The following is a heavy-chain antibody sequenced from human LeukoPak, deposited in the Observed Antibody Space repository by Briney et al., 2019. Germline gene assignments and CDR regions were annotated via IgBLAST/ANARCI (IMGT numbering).Heavy chain of an antibody. D-gene: IGHD2-15*01. Sequence: SETLSLTCTVSGGSISSYYWSWIRQPPGKGLEWIGYIYHSGSTNYNPSLKSRVTISVDTSKNQFSLKLSSVTAADTAVYYCAREVRYCSGGSCHHWGQGTLVTVSS. J-gene: IGHJ5*02. CDR2: IYHSGST. V-gene: IGHV4-59*12. CDR1: GGSISSYY. CDR3: AREVRYCSGGSCHH.